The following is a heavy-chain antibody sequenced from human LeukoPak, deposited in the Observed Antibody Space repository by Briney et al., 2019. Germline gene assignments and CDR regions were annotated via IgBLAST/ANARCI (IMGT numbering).Heavy chain of an antibody. V-gene: IGHV1-18*01. D-gene: IGHD6-19*01. CDR1: RYTFTSYG. J-gene: IGHJ6*03. CDR2: ISAYNGNT. CDR3: ARVHSSGWSEIMDV. Sequence: ASVKVSCKASRYTFTSYGISWVRQAPGQGLEWMGWISAYNGNTDCAQKLQGRVTMTTDTSTSTAYMELSRLRSDDTAVYYCARVHSSGWSEIMDVWGKGTTVTVSS.